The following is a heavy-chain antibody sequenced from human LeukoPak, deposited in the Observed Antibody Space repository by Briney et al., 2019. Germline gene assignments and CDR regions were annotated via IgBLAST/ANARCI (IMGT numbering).Heavy chain of an antibody. CDR1: GYIFTTYW. Sequence: GESLKISCKTSGYIFTTYWIAWVRQMPGKGLEWMGIIYPGDSDTRYSPSFQGQVTISADKSINTAYLQWSSLKASDTAMYYCARQSTTSSPSDYWGQGTLFTVSS. J-gene: IGHJ4*02. V-gene: IGHV5-51*01. CDR3: ARQSTTSSPSDY. D-gene: IGHD4-17*01. CDR2: IYPGDSDT.